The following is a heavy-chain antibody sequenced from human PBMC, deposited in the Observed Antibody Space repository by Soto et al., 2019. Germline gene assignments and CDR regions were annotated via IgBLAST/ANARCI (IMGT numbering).Heavy chain of an antibody. D-gene: IGHD5-18*01. CDR1: GFTFSSYG. Sequence: GGSLRLSCAASGFTFSSYGMHWVRQAPGKGLEWVAVIWYDGSNKYYADSVKGRFTISRDNSKNTLYLQMNSLRAEDTAVYYCARLRGYSYGRDAFDIWGQGTMVTVSS. CDR3: ARLRGYSYGRDAFDI. CDR2: IWYDGSNK. V-gene: IGHV3-33*01. J-gene: IGHJ3*02.